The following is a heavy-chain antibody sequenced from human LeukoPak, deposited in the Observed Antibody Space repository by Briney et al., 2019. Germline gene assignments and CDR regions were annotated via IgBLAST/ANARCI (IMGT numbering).Heavy chain of an antibody. J-gene: IGHJ3*02. Sequence: GSVKVSCKASGYTFTGYYMHWVRQAPGQGLEWMGWISAYNGNTNYAQKLQGRVTMTRDTSTSTVYMELSSLRSEDTAVYYCARDPFKVATISGNDAFDIWGQGTMVTVSS. CDR3: ARDPFKVATISGNDAFDI. V-gene: IGHV1-18*04. CDR2: ISAYNGNT. CDR1: GYTFTGYY. D-gene: IGHD5-12*01.